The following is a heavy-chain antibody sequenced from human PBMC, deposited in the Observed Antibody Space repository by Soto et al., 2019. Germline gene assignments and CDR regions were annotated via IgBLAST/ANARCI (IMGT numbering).Heavy chain of an antibody. V-gene: IGHV4-61*01. CDR1: GDSLSGGTKY. J-gene: IGHJ5*02. D-gene: IGHD3-16*01. Sequence: SETLSLTCTVSGDSLSGGTKYWNWVRQPPGKDLEWIGYIYHGGTPKYNLSLKSRVTISQDTSKNQFSLEIHSVVPSDTAVYYCAGDWGPYWFDPWGQGILVTVSS. CDR3: AGDWGPYWFDP. CDR2: IYHGGTP.